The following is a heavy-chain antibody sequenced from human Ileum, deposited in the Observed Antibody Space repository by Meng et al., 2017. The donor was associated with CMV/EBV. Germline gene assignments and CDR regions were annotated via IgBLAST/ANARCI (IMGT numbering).Heavy chain of an antibody. CDR2: IYYNGST. Sequence: SETLSLTCGVSGASTGSSSYYWGWIRQPPGKGLEWLGTIYYNGSTYYNSSLKSRITISVDTSKNQFSLRLTFVTVADTAVYCCARVGFWSGYYFDYWGQGMLVTVSS. J-gene: IGHJ4*02. V-gene: IGHV4-39*07. CDR1: GASTGSSSYY. CDR3: ARVGFWSGYYFDY. D-gene: IGHD3-3*01.